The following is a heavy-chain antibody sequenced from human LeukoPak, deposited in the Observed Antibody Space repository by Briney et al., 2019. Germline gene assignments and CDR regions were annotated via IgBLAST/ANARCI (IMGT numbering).Heavy chain of an antibody. CDR2: INPNSGGT. V-gene: IGHV1-2*02. CDR3: ARDFSTIDYYYYDSSGYYYDP. Sequence: ASVKVSCKSSGYTFTGYYMHWVRQAPGQGLEWMGWINPNSGGTNYAQKFQGRVTMTRDTSISTAYMELSRLRSDDTAVYYCARDFSTIDYYYYDSSGYYYDPWGQGTLVTVSS. CDR1: GYTFTGYY. J-gene: IGHJ5*02. D-gene: IGHD3-22*01.